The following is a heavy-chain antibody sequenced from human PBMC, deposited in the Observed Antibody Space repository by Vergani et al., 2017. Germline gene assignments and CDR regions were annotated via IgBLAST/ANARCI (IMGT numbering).Heavy chain of an antibody. CDR2: ISDYNGDT. J-gene: IGHJ4*02. D-gene: IGHD3-10*01. CDR1: GYTFTSYG. V-gene: IGHV1-18*01. Sequence: QVQLVQSGAEVKKPGASVKVSCKASGYTFTSYGISWVRQAPGQGLEWMGWISDYNGDTNYARKVQGRVTMTTDTSTSTAYMELRSLRSGDTAVYYCARDLHTLTRFTMVRGVRTPYYWGQGTLVTVSS. CDR3: ARDLHTLTRFTMVRGVRTPYY.